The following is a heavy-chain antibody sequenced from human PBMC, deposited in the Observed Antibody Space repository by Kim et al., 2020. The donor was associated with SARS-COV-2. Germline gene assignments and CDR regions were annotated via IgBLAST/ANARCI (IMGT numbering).Heavy chain of an antibody. CDR3: AKDDIVVVPAAEKKRGSIQLKGGTYYYYGMDV. J-gene: IGHJ6*02. V-gene: IGHV3-23*01. CDR1: GFTFSSYA. CDR2: ISGSGGST. D-gene: IGHD2-2*01. Sequence: GGSLRLSCAASGFTFSSYAMSWVRQAPGKGLEWVSAISGSGGSTYYADSVKGRFTISRDNSKNTLYLQMNSLRAEDTAVYYCAKDDIVVVPAAEKKRGSIQLKGGTYYYYGMDVWGQETTVTVSS.